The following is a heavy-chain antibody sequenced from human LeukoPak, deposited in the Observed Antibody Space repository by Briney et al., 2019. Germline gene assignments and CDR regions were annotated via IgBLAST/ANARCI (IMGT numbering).Heavy chain of an antibody. CDR2: INHSGST. CDR3: ARPSPYGDYYYGMDV. CDR1: GGSFSGYY. Sequence: SETLSLTCAVYGGSFSGYYWSWIRQPPGKGLEWIGEINHSGSTNYNPSLKSRVTISVDTSKNQFSLKLSSVTAADTAVYYCARPSPYGDYYYGMDVWGQGTTVTVSS. J-gene: IGHJ6*02. D-gene: IGHD4-17*01. V-gene: IGHV4-34*01.